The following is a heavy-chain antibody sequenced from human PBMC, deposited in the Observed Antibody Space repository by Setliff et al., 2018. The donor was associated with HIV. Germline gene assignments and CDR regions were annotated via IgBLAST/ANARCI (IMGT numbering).Heavy chain of an antibody. CDR1: GYTFTSYG. Sequence: ASVKVSCKASGYTFTSYGISWVRQAPGQGLEWMGWISAYNGHTNYAQKFQGRVTMTTDTSTSTAYMELKSLRSDDTAVYYCATRASLDYFEYWGQGTLVTVSS. V-gene: IGHV1-18*01. CDR2: ISAYNGHT. J-gene: IGHJ4*02. CDR3: ATRASLDYFEY.